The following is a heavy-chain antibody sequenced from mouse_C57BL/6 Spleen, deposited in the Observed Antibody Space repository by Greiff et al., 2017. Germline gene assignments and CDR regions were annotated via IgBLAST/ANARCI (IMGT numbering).Heavy chain of an antibody. J-gene: IGHJ2*01. CDR3: ARTDYYGRYFDY. CDR1: GYTFTSYW. CDR2: IYPGSGST. Sequence: VQLQQPGAELVKPGASVKMSCKASGYTFTSYWITWVKQRPGQGLEWIGDIYPGSGSTNYNEKFKSKATLTVDTSSSTAYMQLSSLTSEDSAVYYCARTDYYGRYFDYWGQGTTLTVSS. D-gene: IGHD1-1*01. V-gene: IGHV1-55*01.